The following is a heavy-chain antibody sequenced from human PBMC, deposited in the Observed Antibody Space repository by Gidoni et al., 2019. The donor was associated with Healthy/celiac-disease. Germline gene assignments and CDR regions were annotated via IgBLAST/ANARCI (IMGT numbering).Heavy chain of an antibody. J-gene: IGHJ5*02. Sequence: EVQLLESGGGLVQPGGSLRLSCAASGFTFSPYAMSWVRQDPGKGLEWVSGISGSGGSTYYADSVKGRFTISRDNSKNTLYLQMNSLRAEDTAVYYCAKDSYSGSYLNWFDPWGQGTLVTVSS. V-gene: IGHV3-23*01. CDR1: GFTFSPYA. CDR2: ISGSGGST. D-gene: IGHD1-26*01. CDR3: AKDSYSGSYLNWFDP.